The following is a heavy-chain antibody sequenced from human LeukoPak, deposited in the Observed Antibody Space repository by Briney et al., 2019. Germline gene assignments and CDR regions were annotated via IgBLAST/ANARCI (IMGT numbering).Heavy chain of an antibody. CDR3: ARHSGGYCSSTSCYTA. J-gene: IGHJ4*02. V-gene: IGHV4-39*01. Sequence: SETLSLTSTVSGGSISSSSYYWGWIRQPPGKGLEWIGSIYYSGSTYYNPSLKSRVTISVDTSKNQFSLKLSSVTAADTAVYYCARHSGGYCSSTSCYTAWGQGTLVTVSS. CDR1: GGSISSSSYY. D-gene: IGHD2-2*02. CDR2: IYYSGST.